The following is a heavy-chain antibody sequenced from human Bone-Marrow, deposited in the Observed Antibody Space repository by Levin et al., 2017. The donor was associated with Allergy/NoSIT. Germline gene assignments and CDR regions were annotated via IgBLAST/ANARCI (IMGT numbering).Heavy chain of an antibody. V-gene: IGHV1-18*01. D-gene: IGHD2-21*02. J-gene: IGHJ6*03. CDR1: GYTFTNYG. Sequence: GASVKVSCKTSGYTFTNYGITWVRRAPGQGLEWMGWINPYNDNINYAPHFRGRITMTTDSSTNTAYMELRSLKSDDTAVYYCARAYCGGDCYPPSYAYHYMDVWGEGTTVTVSS. CDR3: ARAYCGGDCYPPSYAYHYMDV. CDR2: INPYNDNI.